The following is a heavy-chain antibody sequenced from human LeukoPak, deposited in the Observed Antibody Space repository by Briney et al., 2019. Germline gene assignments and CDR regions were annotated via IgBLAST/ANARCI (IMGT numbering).Heavy chain of an antibody. CDR3: ARGLSGYASSLGY. CDR1: GYIFSTFG. CDR2: ISGSGDST. D-gene: IGHD6-6*01. J-gene: IGHJ4*02. Sequence: SGGSLRLSCATSGYIFSTFGMSWVRQAPGKGLEWVSSISGSGDSTYYADSVKGRFAISRDNSKSTLYLQLSSLRAEDTAVYYCARGLSGYASSLGYWGQGTLVTVSA. V-gene: IGHV3-23*01.